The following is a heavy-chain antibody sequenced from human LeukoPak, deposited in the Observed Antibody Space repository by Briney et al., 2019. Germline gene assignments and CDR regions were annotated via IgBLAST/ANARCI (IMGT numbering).Heavy chain of an antibody. CDR2: TYYRSQWST. J-gene: IGHJ1*01. CDR1: GDSVSSNIAA. V-gene: IGHV6-1*01. CDR3: ARSGYFAEYFQH. Sequence: SQTLSLTCAISGDSVSSNIAAWTWIRQSPSRGLEWLGRTYYRSQWSTDYAVSVKGRITITPDTSKNQFSLQLDSVTPEDTAVYYCARSGYFAEYFQHWGQGTLLTVSS. D-gene: IGHD3-22*01.